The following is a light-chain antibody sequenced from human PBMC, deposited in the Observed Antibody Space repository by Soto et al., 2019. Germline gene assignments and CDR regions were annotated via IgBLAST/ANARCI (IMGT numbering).Light chain of an antibody. CDR1: SGSVSTDHH. J-gene: IGLJ3*02. CDR2: NTN. CDR3: ILYMPRGVWV. Sequence: QTVVTQEPSFSVSPGGTVTLTCGLTSGSVSTDHHPSWYQQTPGQAPRTLIHNTNTRSSGVPDRFSGSILGSKAALTIAGDEADEEAHYYCILYMPRGVWVFGGGTKVTVL. V-gene: IGLV8-61*01.